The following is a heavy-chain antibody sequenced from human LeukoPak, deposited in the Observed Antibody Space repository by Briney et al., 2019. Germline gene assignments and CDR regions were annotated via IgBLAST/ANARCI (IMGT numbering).Heavy chain of an antibody. Sequence: ASVKVSCKASGYTFTSYDINWVRQATGQGLEWMGWMNPNSGNTVYAQKFQGRVTMTRNTSISTAYMELSSLRSEDTAVYYCARVPHSRYFDWLDDYWGQGTLVTVSS. CDR2: MNPNSGNT. J-gene: IGHJ4*02. V-gene: IGHV1-8*01. CDR1: GYTFTSYD. D-gene: IGHD3-9*01. CDR3: ARVPHSRYFDWLDDY.